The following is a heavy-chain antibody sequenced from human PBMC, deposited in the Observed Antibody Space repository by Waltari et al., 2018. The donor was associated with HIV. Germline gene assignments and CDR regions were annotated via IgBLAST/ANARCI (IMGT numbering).Heavy chain of an antibody. J-gene: IGHJ3*02. D-gene: IGHD2-21*01. CDR1: GGTFNNFF. CDR3: ARRRWRTTMVFVVKGGVFDI. V-gene: IGHV4-34*02. CDR2: INQSGKT. Sequence: QVQLQQWGAGLVKPAETLSLNCAVYGGTFNNFFWSFVRQSPGKGLELIGEINQSGKTDYNPSLKGRVSLSIDPSKKQFYLELTSVTVADTAIYYCARRRWRTTMVFVVKGGVFDIWGQGTEVTVSS.